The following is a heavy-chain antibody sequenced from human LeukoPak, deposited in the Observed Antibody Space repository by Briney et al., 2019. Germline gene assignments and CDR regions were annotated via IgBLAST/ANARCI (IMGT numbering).Heavy chain of an antibody. CDR3: EGSDILTGYHYGY. CDR1: GFTFSSDA. J-gene: IGHJ4*02. Sequence: PGGSLRLSCAASGFTFSSDAMSWVRQAPGKGLEWVSAISGSCGSTYYADSVKGRFTISRDNSKNTLYLQMSSLRAEDTAVYYCEGSDILTGYHYGYWGQGTLVTVSS. CDR2: ISGSCGST. V-gene: IGHV3-23*01. D-gene: IGHD3-9*01.